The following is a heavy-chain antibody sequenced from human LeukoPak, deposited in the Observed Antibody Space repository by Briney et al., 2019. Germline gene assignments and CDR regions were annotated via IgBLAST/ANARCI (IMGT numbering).Heavy chain of an antibody. CDR3: ARGGYDSSTEAFDI. CDR1: GYTFITYG. V-gene: IGHV1-18*01. CDR2: ISAYNGNT. D-gene: IGHD3-22*01. J-gene: IGHJ3*02. Sequence: EASVKVSCKASGYTFITYGITWLRQAPGQGLEWMGWISAYNGNTNYAQKLQDRVTMTTDTSTSTAYMELRSLRSDDTALYYCARGGYDSSTEAFDIWGQGTMVTVSS.